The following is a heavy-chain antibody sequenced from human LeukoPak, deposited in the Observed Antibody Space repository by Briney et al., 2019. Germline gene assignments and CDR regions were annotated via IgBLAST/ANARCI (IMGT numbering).Heavy chain of an antibody. V-gene: IGHV3-23*01. CDR1: GFTFSSYA. CDR3: AKPYSGTILTGWFDP. Sequence: GGSLRLSCAASGFTFSSYAMTWVRQAPGKGLEWVSIISGSGGSTSYADSVKGRFTISRDNSKNTPYLQMNSLRAEDTALYYCAKPYSGTILTGWFDPWGQGTLVTVSS. CDR2: ISGSGGST. D-gene: IGHD3-9*01. J-gene: IGHJ5*02.